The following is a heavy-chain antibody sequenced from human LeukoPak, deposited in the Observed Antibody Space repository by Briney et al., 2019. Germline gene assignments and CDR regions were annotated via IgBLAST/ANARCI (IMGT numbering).Heavy chain of an antibody. CDR1: GGSISGWY. CDR2: IYDTGSP. D-gene: IGHD2-2*01. Sequence: PSETLSLTCTVSGGSISGWYWSWIRQPPGKGLEWIGYIYDTGSPDYNPSLKSRVTISVDTSKNQFSLKLSSVTAADTAVYYCARDLVVPAAKGSYYYYYYMDVWGKGTTVTVSS. CDR3: ARDLVVPAAKGSYYYYYYMDV. J-gene: IGHJ6*03. V-gene: IGHV4-59*12.